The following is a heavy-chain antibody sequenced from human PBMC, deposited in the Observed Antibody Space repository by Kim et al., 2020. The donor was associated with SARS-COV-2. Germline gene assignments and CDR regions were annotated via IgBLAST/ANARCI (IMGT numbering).Heavy chain of an antibody. CDR2: ISAYNGNT. D-gene: IGHD3-9*01. J-gene: IGHJ6*02. V-gene: IGHV1-18*01. CDR3: ARVRYFDAYYYGMDV. Sequence: ASVKVSCKASGYTFTSYGISWVRQAPGQGLEWMGWISAYNGNTNYAQKLQGRVTMTTDTSTSTAYMELRSLRSDDTAVYYCARVRYFDAYYYGMDVWGQGTTVTVSS. CDR1: GYTFTSYG.